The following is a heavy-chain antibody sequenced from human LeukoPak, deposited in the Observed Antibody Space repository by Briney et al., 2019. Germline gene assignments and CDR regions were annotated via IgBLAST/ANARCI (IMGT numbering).Heavy chain of an antibody. CDR3: ARLNGGD. J-gene: IGHJ4*02. V-gene: IGHV4-34*01. Sequence: PSETLSLTCAVYGGSFSGYYWSWIRQPPGKGLEWIGEINRSGSTNYNPSLKSRVTISVDTSKNQFSLKLSSVTAADTAVYYCARLNGGDWRQGTLVTVSS. CDR2: INRSGST. D-gene: IGHD4-17*01. CDR1: GGSFSGYY.